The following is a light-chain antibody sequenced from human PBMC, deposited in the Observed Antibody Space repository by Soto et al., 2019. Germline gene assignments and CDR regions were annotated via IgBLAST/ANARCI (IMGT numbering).Light chain of an antibody. CDR3: HHCSNYLWT. J-gene: IGKJ1*01. CDR2: GAS. CDR1: QAVERSY. V-gene: IGKV3-20*01. Sequence: EIVLTQSPGTLSLSPGEGATLSCRASQAVERSYLAWYQQKPGQAPRLLIYGASRRAPGIPDRFSGSGSGADFTLTITTLEPDDFAVYYCHHCSNYLWTFGQGTKLESK.